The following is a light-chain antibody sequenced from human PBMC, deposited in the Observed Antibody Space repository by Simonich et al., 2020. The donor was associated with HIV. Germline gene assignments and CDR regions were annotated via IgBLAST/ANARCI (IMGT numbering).Light chain of an antibody. CDR1: QSVLSSSNNNNY. CDR2: VSS. CDR3: QEYYSAPIT. J-gene: IGKJ5*01. Sequence: DIVMTQSPDSLDVSLGERAIINCKSSQSVLSSSNNNNYFAWYQQKQGQPPKLRIYVSSVRESGVPDRVSGSGSGTEFTLTISSLQAEDVAVYYCQEYYSAPITFGQGTRLEI. V-gene: IGKV4-1*01.